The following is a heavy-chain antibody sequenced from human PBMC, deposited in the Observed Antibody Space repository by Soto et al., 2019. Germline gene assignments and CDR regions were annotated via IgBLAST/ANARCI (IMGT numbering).Heavy chain of an antibody. CDR2: TYYRSKWYN. CDR3: ARVSRRIIDY. CDR1: GDSVSSNSVA. J-gene: IGHJ4*02. D-gene: IGHD1-20*01. Sequence: PSETLSLTCAISGDSVSSNSVAWSWIRQSPSRGLEWLGRTYYRSKWYNDYAVSVKSRISINPDTPKNQFSLQLNSVTPEDTAVYYCARVSRRIIDYWGQGTLVTVSS. V-gene: IGHV6-1*01.